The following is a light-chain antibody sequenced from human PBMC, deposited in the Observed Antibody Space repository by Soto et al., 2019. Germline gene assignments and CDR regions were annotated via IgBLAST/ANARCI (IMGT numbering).Light chain of an antibody. CDR1: QSLLHSNGIAY. J-gene: IGKJ5*01. Sequence: DIVMTQSPLSLPVTPGERAYISCRSSQSLLHSNGIAYFSWFQQRPGRSPRRLIYKVSNRDSGVQARFSGSGSGTDFALKISRLEAEDVGVYYCMQGTHWPITVGQGTRLEIK. CDR2: KVS. V-gene: IGKV2-30*02. CDR3: MQGTHWPIT.